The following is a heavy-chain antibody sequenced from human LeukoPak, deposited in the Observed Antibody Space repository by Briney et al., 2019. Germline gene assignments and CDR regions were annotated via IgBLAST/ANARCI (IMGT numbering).Heavy chain of an antibody. D-gene: IGHD3-22*01. CDR2: ISPSSSSK. J-gene: IGHJ4*02. V-gene: IGHV3-48*04. CDR1: GFTFSSHS. CDR3: ARDRSHHYDSSESVDY. Sequence: GGSLRLSCAASGFTFSSHSMNWVRQAPGKGLEWVSYISPSSSSKYYGDSVKGRFTISRDDAKNSLYLQMNSLRAEDTAVYYCARDRSHHYDSSESVDYWGQGTLVTVSS.